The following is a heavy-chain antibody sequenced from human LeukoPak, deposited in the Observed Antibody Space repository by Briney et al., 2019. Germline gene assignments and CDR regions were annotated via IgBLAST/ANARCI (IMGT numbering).Heavy chain of an antibody. V-gene: IGHV3-7*01. CDR1: GFTFSNYW. J-gene: IGHJ6*03. CDR2: IKQDGSEE. Sequence: GGSLRLSCAASGFTFSNYWMGWVRQAPGKGLEWVANIKQDGSEEYYVDSVKGRFTISRDNAKNSLYLQMNSLRDEDTAVYYCARDGRSTNYYYYYMDVWGKGTTVTVSS. D-gene: IGHD2-15*01. CDR3: ARDGRSTNYYYYYMDV.